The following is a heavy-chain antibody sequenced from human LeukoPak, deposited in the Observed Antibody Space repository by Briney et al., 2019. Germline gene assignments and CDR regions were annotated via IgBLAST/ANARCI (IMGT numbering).Heavy chain of an antibody. CDR2: VNIEGSVT. CDR1: GFTFSSHG. CDR3: ARDGFVGPVTAYLDY. V-gene: IGHV3-74*01. D-gene: IGHD2-21*02. J-gene: IGHJ4*02. Sequence: GGSRRLSGAASGFTFSSHGMHWFRQGPGKGLVCGAQVNIEGSVTYYAGSVKGRFTISRDNAKNTPYLQMNSLTVEDTAVYYCARDGFVGPVTAYLDYWDQGTPVTVSS.